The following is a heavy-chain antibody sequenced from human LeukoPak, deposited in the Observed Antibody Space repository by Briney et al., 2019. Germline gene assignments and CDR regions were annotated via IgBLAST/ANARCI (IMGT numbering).Heavy chain of an antibody. Sequence: PSETLSLTCTVSGGSISSYYWSWLRQPPGKGLEWGGYIYYSGSTNYNPSLKSRVTISVDTSKNQFSLKLSSVTAADTAVYYCARAPGYCSTTSCEYYYYMDVWAKGPRSPSP. J-gene: IGHJ6*03. D-gene: IGHD2-2*01. CDR2: IYYSGST. V-gene: IGHV4-59*01. CDR3: ARAPGYCSTTSCEYYYYMDV. CDR1: GGSISSYY.